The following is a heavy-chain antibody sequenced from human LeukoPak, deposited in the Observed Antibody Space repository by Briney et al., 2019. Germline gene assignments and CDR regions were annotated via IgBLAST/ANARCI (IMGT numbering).Heavy chain of an antibody. CDR3: AKDPMTTVTTVDSD. D-gene: IGHD4-17*01. Sequence: GGSLRLSCAASGFTFSNYAMSWVRQAPGKGLEWVSAISGSGDNTYYADSVKGRFSISRDNSKNTLYLQMNSLRAEDTAVYYCAKDPMTTVTTVDSDWGQGTLVTVSS. J-gene: IGHJ4*02. V-gene: IGHV3-23*01. CDR1: GFTFSNYA. CDR2: ISGSGDNT.